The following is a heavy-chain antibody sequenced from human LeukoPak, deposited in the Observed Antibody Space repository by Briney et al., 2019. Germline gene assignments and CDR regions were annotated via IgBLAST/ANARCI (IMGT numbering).Heavy chain of an antibody. J-gene: IGHJ3*02. D-gene: IGHD2/OR15-2a*01. Sequence: SETLSLTCAVSGGSISSGGYSWSWIRQPPGKGLEWIGYIYHSGSTYYNPSLKSRVTISVDRSKNQFPLKLSSVSAADTAVYYCARRPGSETIVYGTFDIWGQGAMVTVSS. CDR2: IYHSGST. CDR3: ARRPGSETIVYGTFDI. CDR1: GGSISSGGYS. V-gene: IGHV4-30-2*02.